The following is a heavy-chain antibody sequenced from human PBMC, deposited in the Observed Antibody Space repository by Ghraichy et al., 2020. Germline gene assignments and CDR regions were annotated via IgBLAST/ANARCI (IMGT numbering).Heavy chain of an antibody. Sequence: GGSLRLSCAASGFTFSTYNMNWVRQAPGKGLEWVSSISSAGTYIYYADSVKGRFTISRDNAKNSLYLQMNSLSAEDTAVYYCARDRGSGWLCAEYFQHWGQCTLVTVSS. CDR3: ARDRGSGWLCAEYFQH. V-gene: IGHV3-21*01. D-gene: IGHD6-19*01. CDR1: GFTFSTYN. J-gene: IGHJ1*01. CDR2: ISSAGTYI.